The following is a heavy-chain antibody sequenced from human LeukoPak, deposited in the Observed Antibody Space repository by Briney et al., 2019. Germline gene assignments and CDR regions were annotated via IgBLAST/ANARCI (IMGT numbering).Heavy chain of an antibody. D-gene: IGHD5-24*01. Sequence: GGSLRLSCTASGFTFADYALSWFRQAPGKGLEWVGFTASKIHGGIIEYAAPVKGRFTISRDDYRSIAYLEMNSLKTEDTAVYYCSRDSYGYRPXSGFGVWGQXXXXXVSS. J-gene: IGHJ6*02. CDR2: TASKIHGGII. CDR3: SRDSYGYRPXSGFGV. V-gene: IGHV3-49*03. CDR1: GFTFADYA.